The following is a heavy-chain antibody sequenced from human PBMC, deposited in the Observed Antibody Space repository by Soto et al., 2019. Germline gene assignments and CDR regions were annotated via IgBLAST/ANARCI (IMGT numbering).Heavy chain of an antibody. Sequence: PGGSLRLSWAASGFTFSDYYMSWIRQAPGKGLEWVSYISSSGSTIYYADSVKGRFTISRDNAKNSLYLQMNSLRAEDTAVYYCARPRGSGYDRPDFDIWGQGTMVTVSS. CDR2: ISSSGSTI. CDR3: ARPRGSGYDRPDFDI. V-gene: IGHV3-11*01. D-gene: IGHD5-12*01. J-gene: IGHJ3*02. CDR1: GFTFSDYY.